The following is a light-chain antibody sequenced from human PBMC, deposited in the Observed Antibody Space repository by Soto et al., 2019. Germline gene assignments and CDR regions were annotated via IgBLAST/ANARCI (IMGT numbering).Light chain of an antibody. CDR2: GAS. V-gene: IGKV3-15*01. J-gene: IGKJ4*01. CDR1: QSVGSY. CDR3: QQYYSSPLT. Sequence: EIVLTQSPATLSLSPGERSTLSCRASQSVGSYLAWYQRKPGQAPRLLIYGASTRATGVPARFSGRGSGTEFTLTISSLQAEDVAAYYCQQYYSSPLTFGGGTKV.